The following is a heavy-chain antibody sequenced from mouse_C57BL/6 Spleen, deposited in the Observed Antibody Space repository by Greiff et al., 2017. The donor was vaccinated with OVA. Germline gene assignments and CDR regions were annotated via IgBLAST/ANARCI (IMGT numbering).Heavy chain of an antibody. J-gene: IGHJ2*01. V-gene: IGHV1-54*01. CDR3: ARERYYGRGGDY. D-gene: IGHD1-1*01. CDR2: INPGSGGT. CDR1: GYAFTNYL. Sequence: VQLQQSGAELVRPGTSVKVSCKASGYAFTNYLIEWVKQRPGQGLEWIGVINPGSGGTNYNEKFKGKATLTADKSSSTAYMQLSSLTSEDSAVYVCARERYYGRGGDYWGQGTTLTVSS.